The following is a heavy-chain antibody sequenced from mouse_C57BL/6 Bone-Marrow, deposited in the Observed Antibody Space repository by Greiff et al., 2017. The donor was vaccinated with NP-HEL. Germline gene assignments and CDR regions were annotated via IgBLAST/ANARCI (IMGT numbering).Heavy chain of an antibody. CDR3: AKDSYYSNYFDY. Sequence: EVQLQESGPGLVKPSQSLSLTCSVTGYSITSGYYWNWIRQFPGNKLEWMGYISYDGSNNYNPSLKNRISITRDTSKNQFFLKLNSVTTEDTATYYWAKDSYYSNYFDYWGQGTTLTVSS. CDR1: GYSITSGYY. V-gene: IGHV3-6*01. D-gene: IGHD2-5*01. J-gene: IGHJ2*01. CDR2: ISYDGSN.